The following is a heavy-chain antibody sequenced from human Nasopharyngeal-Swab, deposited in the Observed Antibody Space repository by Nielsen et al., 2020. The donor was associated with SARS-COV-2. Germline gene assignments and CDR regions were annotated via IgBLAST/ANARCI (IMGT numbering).Heavy chain of an antibody. CDR1: GFTFSDHW. Sequence: GESLKISCVVSGFTFSDHWMNWVRQAPGKGLERVANIKPDGSEKYYVDSVKGRFTISRDNAKNSLYLQMNSLRAEDTAVYYCARPGMGRGYFDYWGQGILVTVSS. CDR2: IKPDGSEK. V-gene: IGHV3-7*03. D-gene: IGHD1-14*01. CDR3: ARPGMGRGYFDY. J-gene: IGHJ4*02.